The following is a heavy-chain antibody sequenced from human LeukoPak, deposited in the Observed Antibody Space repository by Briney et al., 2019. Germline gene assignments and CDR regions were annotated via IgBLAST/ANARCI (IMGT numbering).Heavy chain of an antibody. CDR3: ARDVIDCSSTSCYLDWCDP. CDR2: ISSSGSTI. J-gene: IGHJ5*02. CDR1: GFTFSDYY. Sequence: PGGSLRLSCAASGFTFSDYYMSWIRQAPGKGLEWVSYISSSGSTIYYADSVKGRFTISRDNAKNPLYLQMNSLRAEDTAVYYCARDVIDCSSTSCYLDWCDPWGQGTLVTVSS. D-gene: IGHD2-2*01. V-gene: IGHV3-11*04.